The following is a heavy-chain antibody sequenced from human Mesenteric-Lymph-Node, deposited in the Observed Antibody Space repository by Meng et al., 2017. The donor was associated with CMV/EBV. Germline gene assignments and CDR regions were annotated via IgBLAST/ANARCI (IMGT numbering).Heavy chain of an antibody. CDR1: GFTFSNAW. J-gene: IGHJ6*02. CDR2: IKSKTDGGTT. V-gene: IGHV3-15*01. Sequence: GGSLRLSCAASGFTFSNAWMSWVRQAPVKGLEWVGRIKSKTDGGTTDYAAPVKGRFTISRDDSKNTLYLQLNSLKTEDTAVYYCTTGGITIFGVVTHYYYYYGMDVWGQGTTVTVSS. CDR3: TTGGITIFGVVTHYYYYYGMDV. D-gene: IGHD3-3*01.